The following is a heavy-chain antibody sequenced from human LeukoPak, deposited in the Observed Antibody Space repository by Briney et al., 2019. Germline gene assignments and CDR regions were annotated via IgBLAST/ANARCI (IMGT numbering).Heavy chain of an antibody. CDR1: GYTFTGYY. CDR3: ARAGSHYYGMDV. V-gene: IGHV1-2*02. J-gene: IGHJ6*02. D-gene: IGHD3-10*01. CDR2: INPNSGGT. Sequence: ASVNVSCKASGYTFTGYYMHWVRQAPGQGLEWMGWINPNSGGTNYAQKFQGRVTMTRDTSISTAYMELSRLRSDDTAVYYCARAGSHYYGMDVWGQGTTVTVSS.